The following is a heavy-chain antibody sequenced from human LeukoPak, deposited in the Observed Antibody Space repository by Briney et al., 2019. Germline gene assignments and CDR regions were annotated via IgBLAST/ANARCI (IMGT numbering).Heavy chain of an antibody. CDR3: AKANIAARSPFDY. V-gene: IGHV3-11*01. J-gene: IGHJ4*02. CDR2: TRVSDNNL. Sequence: GGSLRLSCAASGFIFSDYPMSWIRQAPGKGLEWLSYTRVSDNNLYYADSVKGRFTISRDNSKNTLYLQMNSLRAEDTAVYYCAKANIAARSPFDYWGQGTLITVSS. CDR1: GFIFSDYP. D-gene: IGHD6-6*01.